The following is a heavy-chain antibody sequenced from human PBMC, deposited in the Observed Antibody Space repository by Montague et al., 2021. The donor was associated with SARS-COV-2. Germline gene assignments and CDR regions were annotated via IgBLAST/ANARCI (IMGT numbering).Heavy chain of an antibody. Sequence: SASTNYNPSLKSRVTISGDTAKNQFSLNLKSVTAADTAVYFCARGPLLQRQSSGWFYFDYWGQGTLVTVSS. D-gene: IGHD6-19*01. CDR2: SAST. CDR3: ARGPLLQRQSSGWFYFDY. J-gene: IGHJ4*02. V-gene: IGHV4-59*09.